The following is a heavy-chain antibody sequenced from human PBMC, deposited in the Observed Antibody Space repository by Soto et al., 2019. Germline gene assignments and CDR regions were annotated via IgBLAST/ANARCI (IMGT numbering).Heavy chain of an antibody. CDR1: GGSFSGYY. CDR3: ARGAADGNNRYYGMDV. J-gene: IGHJ6*02. V-gene: IGHV4-34*01. CDR2: INHSGST. D-gene: IGHD6-13*01. Sequence: NPSETLSLTCAVYGGSFSGYYWSWIRQPPGKGLEWIGEINHSGSTNYNPSLKSRVTISVDTSKNQFSLKLSSVTAADTAVYYCARGAADGNNRYYGMDVWGQGTTVTVSS.